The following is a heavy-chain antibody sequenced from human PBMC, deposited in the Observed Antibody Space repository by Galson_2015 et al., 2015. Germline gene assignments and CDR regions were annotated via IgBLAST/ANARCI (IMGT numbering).Heavy chain of an antibody. J-gene: IGHJ5*02. CDR2: IWYDGSKK. CDR1: GFSFGSYG. D-gene: IGHD5-18*01. Sequence: SLRLSCAASGFSFGSYGMHWVRQGPGRGLEWVAVIWYDGSKKFYAGSVEGRFTISRDNSKNTLYLQMSSLRTDDTAIYYCARLGYSYGSPWGQGTLVTVSS. V-gene: IGHV3-33*01. CDR3: ARLGYSYGSP.